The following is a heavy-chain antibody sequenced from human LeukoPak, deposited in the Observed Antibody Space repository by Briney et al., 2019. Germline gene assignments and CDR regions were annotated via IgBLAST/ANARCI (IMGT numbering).Heavy chain of an antibody. V-gene: IGHV3-30-3*01. Sequence: GRSLRLSCAASGFTFTSYAMHWVRHPPGMGLEWVAFISSDGHIEDYGNSVKGRFTISRDNAKNSLYLQMNSLRAEDTAVYYCARGHCSSTSCYAAAFDIWGQGTMVTVSS. CDR3: ARGHCSSTSCYAAAFDI. CDR1: GFTFTSYA. CDR2: ISSDGHIE. J-gene: IGHJ3*02. D-gene: IGHD2-2*01.